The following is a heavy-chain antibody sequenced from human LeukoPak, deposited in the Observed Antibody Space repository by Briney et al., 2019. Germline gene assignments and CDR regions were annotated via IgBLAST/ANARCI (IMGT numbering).Heavy chain of an antibody. D-gene: IGHD3-10*01. V-gene: IGHV3-74*01. CDR3: AVMVRGVYYFDY. CDR1: GFTFSSYW. J-gene: IGHJ4*02. Sequence: GGSLRLSRAASGFTFSSYWMHWVRQAPGKGLVWVSRINSDGSSTSYADSVKGRFTISRDNAKNTLYLQMNSLRAEDTAVYYCAVMVRGVYYFDYWGQGTLVTVSS. CDR2: INSDGSST.